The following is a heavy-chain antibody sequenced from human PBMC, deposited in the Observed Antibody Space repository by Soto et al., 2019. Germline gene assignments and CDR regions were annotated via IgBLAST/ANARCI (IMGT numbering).Heavy chain of an antibody. V-gene: IGHV1-18*01. J-gene: IGHJ6*03. Sequence: QVQLVQSGAEVKKPGASVKVSCKASGYTFTSYGISWVRQAPRQGLEWMGWISAYNGNTNYAQKLQGRVTMTTDTSTSTAYMELRSLRSDDTAVYYCAREGNYGSGYFYYYYYYMDVWGKGTTVTVSS. CDR3: AREGNYGSGYFYYYYYYMDV. CDR1: GYTFTSYG. D-gene: IGHD3-10*01. CDR2: ISAYNGNT.